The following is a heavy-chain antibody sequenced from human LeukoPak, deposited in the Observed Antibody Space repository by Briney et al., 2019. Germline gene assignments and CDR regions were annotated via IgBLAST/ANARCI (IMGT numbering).Heavy chain of an antibody. CDR3: ARDKKYYYDSSGYWEDY. Sequence: ASVKVSCKASGYTFTSYDINWVRQATGQGLEWMGWMNPNSGNTDYAQKLQGRVTMTTDTSTSTAYMELRSLRSDDTAVYYCARDKKYYYDSSGYWEDYWGQGTLVTVSS. CDR1: GYTFTSYD. J-gene: IGHJ4*02. D-gene: IGHD3-22*01. V-gene: IGHV1-8*01. CDR2: MNPNSGNT.